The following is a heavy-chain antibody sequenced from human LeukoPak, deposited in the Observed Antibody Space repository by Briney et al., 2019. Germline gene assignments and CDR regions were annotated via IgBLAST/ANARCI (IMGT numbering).Heavy chain of an antibody. CDR2: INSDGSST. J-gene: IGHJ4*02. Sequence: GGSLRLSCAASGFTFSSYWMHWVRQAPGKGLGWVSRINSDGSSTSYADSVKGRFTISRDNAKNTLYLQMNSLRAEDTAVYYCARGPAVVVAATDYWGQGTLVTVSS. CDR1: GFTFSSYW. CDR3: ARGPAVVVAATDY. V-gene: IGHV3-74*01. D-gene: IGHD2-15*01.